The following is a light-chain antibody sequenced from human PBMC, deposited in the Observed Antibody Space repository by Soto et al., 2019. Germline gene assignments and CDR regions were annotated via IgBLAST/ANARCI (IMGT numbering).Light chain of an antibody. Sequence: EIMMTQSPATLSVSPGERATLSCRASQSVRSNLAWYQQKPGQPPKLLIYWASTRESGVPDRFSGSGSGTDFTLTISSLQAEDVAVYYCQQYYSTPYTFGQGTKLEIK. V-gene: IGKV4-1*01. CDR2: WAS. CDR1: QSVRSN. J-gene: IGKJ2*01. CDR3: QQYYSTPYT.